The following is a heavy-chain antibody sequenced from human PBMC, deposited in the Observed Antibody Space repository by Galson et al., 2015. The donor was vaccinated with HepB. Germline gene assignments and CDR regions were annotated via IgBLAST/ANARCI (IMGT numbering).Heavy chain of an antibody. CDR1: GFTFSSYS. J-gene: IGHJ6*02. D-gene: IGHD6-13*01. Sequence: SLRLSCAASGFTFSSYSTNWVRQAPGKGLEWVSYISSSSSTIYYADSVKGRFTISRDNAKNSLYLQMNSLRDEDTAVYYCAREPAAPTGVWMGMDVWGQGTTVTVSS. CDR2: ISSSSSTI. CDR3: AREPAAPTGVWMGMDV. V-gene: IGHV3-48*02.